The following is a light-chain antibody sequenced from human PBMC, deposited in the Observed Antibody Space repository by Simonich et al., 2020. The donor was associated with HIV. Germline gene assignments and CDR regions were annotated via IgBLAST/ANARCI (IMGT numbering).Light chain of an antibody. V-gene: IGLV1-40*01. CDR3: EVWDDSLNGRV. J-gene: IGLJ3*02. Sequence: QSVLTQPPSVSGAPGQRVTISCTGRSSNIGAGYDVHWYQQLPGTAPKLLMYRNNQRPSGVPDRISGAKSGTSASLAISGLQSEDEADYYCEVWDDSLNGRVFGGGTKVTVL. CDR2: RNN. CDR1: SSNIGAGYD.